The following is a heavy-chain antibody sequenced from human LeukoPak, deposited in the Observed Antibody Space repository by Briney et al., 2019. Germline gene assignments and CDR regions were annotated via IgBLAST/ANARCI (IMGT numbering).Heavy chain of an antibody. D-gene: IGHD3-10*01. J-gene: IGHJ5*02. V-gene: IGHV4-39*07. Sequence: SETLSLTCTVSGGSISSSSYYWGWIRQPPGKGLEWIGSIYCSGSTYYNPSLKSRVTISVDTSKNQFSLKLSSVTAADTALYYCAREAYGSGSDYRFGTNNWFDPWGQGTLVTVSS. CDR1: GGSISSSSYY. CDR2: IYCSGST. CDR3: AREAYGSGSDYRFGTNNWFDP.